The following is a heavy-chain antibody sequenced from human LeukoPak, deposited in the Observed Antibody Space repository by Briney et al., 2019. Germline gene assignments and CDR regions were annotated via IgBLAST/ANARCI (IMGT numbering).Heavy chain of an antibody. CDR3: ARRDQYVSADY. CDR2: IYYNGNT. D-gene: IGHD3-16*01. CDR1: GGSISDSNYF. Sequence: PSETLSLTCTVSGGSISDSNYFWDWIRQPPGKGLECIGSIYYNGNTFYNPSLKSRVIISVDTSTNQFSLRLTSVTAADTAVYYCARRDQYVSADYWGQGTLVTVSS. J-gene: IGHJ4*02. V-gene: IGHV4-39*01.